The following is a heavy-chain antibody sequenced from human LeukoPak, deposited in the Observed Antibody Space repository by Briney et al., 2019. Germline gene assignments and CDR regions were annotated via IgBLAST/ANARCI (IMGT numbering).Heavy chain of an antibody. V-gene: IGHV3-23*01. Sequence: QSGGSLRLSCAASGFTFSNYAMSWVRQAPGKGLECVSGISGSSGSTYYADSVKGRFTISRDNSKNTLYLQMNSMRAEDTAVYYCAKSGFGESASYNWFDPWGQGALVTVSS. CDR1: GFTFSNYA. CDR3: AKSGFGESASYNWFDP. CDR2: ISGSSGST. J-gene: IGHJ5*02. D-gene: IGHD3-10*01.